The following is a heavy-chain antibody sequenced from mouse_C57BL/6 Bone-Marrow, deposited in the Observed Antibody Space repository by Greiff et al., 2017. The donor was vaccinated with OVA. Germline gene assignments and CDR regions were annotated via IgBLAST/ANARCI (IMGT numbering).Heavy chain of an antibody. Sequence: QVQLQQPGAELVKPGASVTMSCKASGYTFTSYWINWVKQRPGQGLEWIGDIYPGSGSTNYNEKFKSKATLTVDTSSCTAYMQLSSLTSEDSAVYYCARYWACFAYWGQGTLVTVSA. CDR3: ARYWACFAY. D-gene: IGHD4-1*01. J-gene: IGHJ3*01. V-gene: IGHV1-55*01. CDR2: IYPGSGST. CDR1: GYTFTSYW.